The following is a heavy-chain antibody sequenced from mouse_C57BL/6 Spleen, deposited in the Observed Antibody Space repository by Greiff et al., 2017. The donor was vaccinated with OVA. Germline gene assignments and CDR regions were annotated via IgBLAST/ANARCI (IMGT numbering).Heavy chain of an antibody. CDR3: ARSPGRPYAMDY. D-gene: IGHD1-1*02. V-gene: IGHV1-52*01. Sequence: VQLQQPGAELVRPGSSVKLSCKASGYTFTSYWMHWVKQRPIQGLEWIGNIDPSDSETHYNQKFKDKATLTVDKSSSTAYMQLSSLTSEDSAVYYCARSPGRPYAMDYWGQGTSVTVSS. CDR1: GYTFTSYW. CDR2: IDPSDSET. J-gene: IGHJ4*01.